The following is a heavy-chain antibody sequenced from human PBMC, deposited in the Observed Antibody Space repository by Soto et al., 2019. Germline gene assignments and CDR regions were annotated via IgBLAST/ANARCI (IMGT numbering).Heavy chain of an antibody. Sequence: QVQLQESGPGLVKPSQTLSLTCTVSGGSISSGDYYWSWIRQPPGKALEWIGYIYYSGSTYYNPSLKSRVTTSVDTSKNQFSLKLSSVTAADTAVYYCARGGLRSGVDGMDVWGQGTTVTVSS. CDR1: GGSISSGDYY. J-gene: IGHJ6*02. CDR2: IYYSGST. D-gene: IGHD3-10*01. CDR3: ARGGLRSGVDGMDV. V-gene: IGHV4-30-4*01.